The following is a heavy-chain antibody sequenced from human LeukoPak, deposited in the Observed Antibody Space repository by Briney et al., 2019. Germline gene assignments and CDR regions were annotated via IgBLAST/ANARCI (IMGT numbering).Heavy chain of an antibody. Sequence: GGSLRLSCAASGFTLSTYGMHWVRQAPGKGLEWVAVIWYDGGNKYYADSVKGRFTISRDNAKNSLYLQMNSLRAEDTAVYYCARSDPEDGFDYWGQGTLVTVSS. CDR3: ARSDPEDGFDY. CDR2: IWYDGGNK. CDR1: GFTLSTYG. V-gene: IGHV3-33*01. J-gene: IGHJ4*02.